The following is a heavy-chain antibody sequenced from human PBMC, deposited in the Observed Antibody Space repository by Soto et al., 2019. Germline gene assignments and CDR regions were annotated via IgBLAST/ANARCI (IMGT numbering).Heavy chain of an antibody. Sequence: QVQLQESGPGLVKPSGTLSLTCAVSGVSISIPNWWAWVRQAPGKGLEWIGEIDHSGTTNYNPSLNXXVXIXXDRSKTQFSLRLSSVAAADTAVYFCARGKFYAFDIWGQGTMVTVSS. CDR2: IDHSGTT. V-gene: IGHV4-4*02. J-gene: IGHJ3*02. CDR1: GVSISIPNW. CDR3: ARGKFYAFDI.